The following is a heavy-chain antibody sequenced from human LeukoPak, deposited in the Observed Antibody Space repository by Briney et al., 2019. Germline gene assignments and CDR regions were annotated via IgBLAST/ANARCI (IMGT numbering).Heavy chain of an antibody. CDR2: MNPNSGNT. D-gene: IGHD6-13*01. Sequence: ASVKVSCKASGYTFNSYYMHWVRQASGQGLEWMGWMNPNSGNTGYAQKFQGRVTMTRNTSISTAYMELSSLRSEDTAVYYCARALEYSSSCNYWGQGTLVTVSS. CDR3: ARALEYSSSCNY. V-gene: IGHV1-8*02. J-gene: IGHJ4*02. CDR1: GYTFNSYY.